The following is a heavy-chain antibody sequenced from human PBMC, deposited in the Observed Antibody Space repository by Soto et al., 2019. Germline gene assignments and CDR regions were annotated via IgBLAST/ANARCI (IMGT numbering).Heavy chain of an antibody. CDR1: GYILSSYN. V-gene: IGHV1-46*01. Sequence: ASVKVSCKASGYILSSYNMHWVRQAPGQGLEWMGIINPSGGRTSYAQKFQDRVTMTTDTSTSTAYMELRSLRSDDTAVYYCARGVGSGSYYNQYNWFDPWGQGTLVTVSS. CDR2: INPSGGRT. D-gene: IGHD3-10*01. J-gene: IGHJ5*02. CDR3: ARGVGSGSYYNQYNWFDP.